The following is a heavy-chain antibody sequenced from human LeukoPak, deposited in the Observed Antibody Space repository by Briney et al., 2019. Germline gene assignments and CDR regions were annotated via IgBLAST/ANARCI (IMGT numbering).Heavy chain of an antibody. V-gene: IGHV4-31*03. J-gene: IGHJ1*01. CDR3: ASRTYYYDSSGYYYVEEYFQH. CDR1: GGSISSGGYY. D-gene: IGHD3-22*01. Sequence: PSQTLSLTCTVSGGSISSGGYYWSWIRQHPGKGLEWIGYIYYSGSTYYNPSLKSRVTISVDTSKNQFSLKLSSVTAADTAVYYCASRTYYYDSSGYYYVEEYFQHWGQGTLVTVSS. CDR2: IYYSGST.